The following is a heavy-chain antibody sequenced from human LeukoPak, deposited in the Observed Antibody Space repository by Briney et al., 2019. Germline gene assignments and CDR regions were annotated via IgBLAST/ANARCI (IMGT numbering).Heavy chain of an antibody. J-gene: IGHJ4*02. CDR1: GFTFDDYA. CDR2: ISWNSGSI. D-gene: IGHD6-13*01. V-gene: IGHV3-9*01. CDR3: AKSASSWYPITHFDY. Sequence: PGGSLRLSCAASGFTFDDYAMHWVRQAPGKGLEWVSGISWNSGSIGYADSVKGRFTISRDNAKNSLYLQMNSLRAEDTALYYCAKSASSWYPITHFDYWGQGTLVTVSS.